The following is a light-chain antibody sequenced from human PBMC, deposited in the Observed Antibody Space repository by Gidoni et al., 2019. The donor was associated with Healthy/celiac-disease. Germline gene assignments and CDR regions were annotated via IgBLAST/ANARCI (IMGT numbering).Light chain of an antibody. CDR3: QQYNSYSWT. V-gene: IGKV1-5*03. CDR1: QSISSW. CDR2: KAS. J-gene: IGKJ1*01. Sequence: DIQMPHSPSTLSASLGDRVTITCRASQSISSWLAWYQQKPGKAPKLLIYKASSLESGVPSRFSGSGSGTEFTLTISSLQPDDFATYYCQQYNSYSWTFXXXTKVEIK.